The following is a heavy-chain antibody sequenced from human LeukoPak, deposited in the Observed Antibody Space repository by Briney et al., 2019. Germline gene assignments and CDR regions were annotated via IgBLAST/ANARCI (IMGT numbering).Heavy chain of an antibody. CDR3: ARERGSIAAAYNWFDP. CDR2: IYTSGST. CDR1: GGSFSGYY. Sequence: SETLSLTCAVYGGSFSGYYWSWIRQPPGKGLEWIGRIYTSGSTNYNPSLKSRVTMSVDTSKNQFSLKLSSVTAADTAVYYCARERGSIAAAYNWFDPWGQGTLVTVSS. J-gene: IGHJ5*02. V-gene: IGHV4-4*07. D-gene: IGHD6-13*01.